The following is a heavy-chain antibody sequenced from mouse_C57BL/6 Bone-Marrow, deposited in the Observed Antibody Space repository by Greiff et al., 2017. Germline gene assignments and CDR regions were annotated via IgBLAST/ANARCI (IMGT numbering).Heavy chain of an antibody. D-gene: IGHD1-1*01. Sequence: QVQLQQPGAELVKPGASVKLSCKASGYTFTSYWMHWVKQRPGQGLEWIGMIHPTSGSTNYNEKFKSKATLTVDQSSSTAYMQLSSLTTDDSAFSYVASAGRSWFAYWGQGTMVTVSA. CDR2: IHPTSGST. V-gene: IGHV1-64*01. CDR1: GYTFTSYW. J-gene: IGHJ3*01. CDR3: ASAGRSWFAY.